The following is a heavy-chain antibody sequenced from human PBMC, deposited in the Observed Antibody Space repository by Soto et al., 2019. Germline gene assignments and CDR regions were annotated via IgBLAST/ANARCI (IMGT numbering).Heavy chain of an antibody. CDR2: INHSGST. CDR1: GGSFSGYY. CDR3: ARVIVVPAAIDY. Sequence: PSETLSLTCAVYGGSFSGYYWSWIRQPPGKGLEWIGEINHSGSTNYNPSLKSRVTISVDTSKNQFSLKLSSVTAADTAVYYCARVIVVPAAIDYWGQGTLVTVSS. V-gene: IGHV4-34*01. J-gene: IGHJ4*02. D-gene: IGHD2-2*01.